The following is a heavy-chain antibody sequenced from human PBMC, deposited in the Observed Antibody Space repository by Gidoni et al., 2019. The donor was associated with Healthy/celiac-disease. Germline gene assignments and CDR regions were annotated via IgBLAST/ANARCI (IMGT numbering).Heavy chain of an antibody. CDR2: IYPGDSDT. D-gene: IGHD2-15*01. J-gene: IGHJ5*02. CDR3: ARLTGSFVAATRGGWFDP. CDR1: GYSFTSYW. V-gene: IGHV5-51*01. Sequence: EVQLVQSGAEVKKPGESLKISCKGSGYSFTSYWIGWVRQMPGKGLEWMGIIYPGDSDTRYSPSFQGQVTISADKSISTAYLQWSSLKASDTAMYYCARLTGSFVAATRGGWFDPWGQGTLVTVSS.